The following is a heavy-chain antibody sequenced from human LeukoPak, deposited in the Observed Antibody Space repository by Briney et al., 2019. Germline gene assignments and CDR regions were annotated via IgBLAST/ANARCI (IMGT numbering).Heavy chain of an antibody. J-gene: IGHJ5*02. CDR3: ARGKAGSYSHNWFDP. Sequence: ASETLSLTCTVSGGSISSSSYYWGWIRQPPGKGLEWIGSIYYSGSTYYNPSLKSRVTISVDTSKNQFSLKLSSVTAADTAVYYCARGKAGSYSHNWFDPWGQGTLVTVSS. CDR2: IYYSGST. D-gene: IGHD3-10*01. CDR1: GGSISSSSYY. V-gene: IGHV4-39*07.